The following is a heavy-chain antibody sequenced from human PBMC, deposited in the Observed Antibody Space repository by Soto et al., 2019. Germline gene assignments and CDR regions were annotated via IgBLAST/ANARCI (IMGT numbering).Heavy chain of an antibody. D-gene: IGHD5-12*01. CDR2: IYYSGST. V-gene: IGHV4-31*03. J-gene: IGHJ4*02. CDR3: ARDKSGYGAVDY. Sequence: SETLSLTCTVSGGSISSGGYYWSWIRQHPGKGLEWIGYIYYSGSTYYNPSLKSRVTISVDTSKNQFSLKLSSVTAADMAVYYCARDKSGYGAVDYWGQGTLVTVSS. CDR1: GGSISSGGYY.